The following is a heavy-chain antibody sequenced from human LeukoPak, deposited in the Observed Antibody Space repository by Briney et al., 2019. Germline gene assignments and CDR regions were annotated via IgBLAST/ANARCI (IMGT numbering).Heavy chain of an antibody. CDR3: AKVPHSTDIVVVPAYYFDY. J-gene: IGHJ4*02. CDR2: ISGSGSTT. Sequence: GGSLRLSCAASGLTFSSYAMSWVRQAPGKGLEWVSAISGSGSTTYYADSGKGRFTISRDNSKNTLYLQMISLRAEETAVYYCAKVPHSTDIVVVPAYYFDYWGQGTLVTVSS. CDR1: GLTFSSYA. D-gene: IGHD2-2*01. V-gene: IGHV3-23*01.